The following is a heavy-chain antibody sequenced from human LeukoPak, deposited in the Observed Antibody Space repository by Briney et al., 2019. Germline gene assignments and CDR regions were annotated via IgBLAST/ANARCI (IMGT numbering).Heavy chain of an antibody. CDR1: GYTFTDYY. V-gene: IGHV1-2*06. J-gene: IGHJ5*02. CDR3: AKCGDFIAASYSWFDP. D-gene: IGHD6-13*01. Sequence: GASVKVSCKASGYTFTDYYMHWVRQAPGQGLEWMGRINPNSGGTKYAQKFQGRVTMTRDTFISTAYMELNRLTSDDTAVYYCAKCGDFIAASYSWFDPWGPGTLVTVSS. CDR2: INPNSGGT.